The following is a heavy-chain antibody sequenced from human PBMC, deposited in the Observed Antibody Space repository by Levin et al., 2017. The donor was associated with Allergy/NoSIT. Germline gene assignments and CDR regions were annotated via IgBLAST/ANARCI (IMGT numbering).Heavy chain of an antibody. CDR2: IDPSDSYT. V-gene: IGHV5-10-1*01. CDR1: GYSFTSYW. J-gene: IGHJ4*02. D-gene: IGHD2-2*01. CDR3: ARHRSARSVGLRSTSCYGGFC. Sequence: PGESLKISCKGSGYSFTSYWISWVRQMPGKGLEWMGRIDPSDSYTNYSPSFQGHVTISADKSISTAYLQWSSLKASDTAMYYCARHRSARSVGLRSTSCYGGFCGGQGTLVTVSS.